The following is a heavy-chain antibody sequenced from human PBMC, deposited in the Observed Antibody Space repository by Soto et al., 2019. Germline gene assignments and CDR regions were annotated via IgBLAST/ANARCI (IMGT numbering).Heavy chain of an antibody. CDR2: ISYDGSNK. Sequence: QVQLVESGGGVVQPGRTLRLSYAASGFTFRSYGMHWVRQAPAKGLEWVAVISYDGSNKYYEDSVKGRFTISRDNSKNTLYLQMNSLRAEDTGVYYCAKGGVGSTSNAFDIWGQGTMVTVSS. D-gene: IGHD1-26*01. J-gene: IGHJ3*02. CDR1: GFTFRSYG. V-gene: IGHV3-30*18. CDR3: AKGGVGSTSNAFDI.